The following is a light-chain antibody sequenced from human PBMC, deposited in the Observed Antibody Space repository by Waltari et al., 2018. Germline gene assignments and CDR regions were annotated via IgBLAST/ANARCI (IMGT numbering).Light chain of an antibody. J-gene: IGKJ1*01. V-gene: IGKV1-39*01. CDR2: SAS. CDR1: QSISTY. Sequence: DIQMTQSPSSLSGSVGDRVTITCRASQSISTYLNWYQQKPWKAPKLLISSASSLQSGVPSRFSGSGSGTDFTLTISSLQPEDFATYYCQQSYSSPQTFGQGTKVEIK. CDR3: QQSYSSPQT.